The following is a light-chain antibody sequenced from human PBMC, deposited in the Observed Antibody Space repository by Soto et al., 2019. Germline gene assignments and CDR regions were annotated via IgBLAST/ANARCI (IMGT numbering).Light chain of an antibody. V-gene: IGKV1-5*03. CDR1: QSISSW. CDR2: KTS. J-gene: IGKJ1*01. Sequence: DIQMTQSPSTLSASGGGRVTIXCXASQSISSWLAWYQQKPGKAPKLLIYKTSSLESGVPSRFSGSRSGTEFTLTISSLQPEDFATYFCQQYNSYPWTFGQGTKVDIK. CDR3: QQYNSYPWT.